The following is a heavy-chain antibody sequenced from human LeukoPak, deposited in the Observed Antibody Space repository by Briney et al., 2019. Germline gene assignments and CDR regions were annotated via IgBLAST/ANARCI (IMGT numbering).Heavy chain of an antibody. Sequence: PGRSLRLSCAASGFTFSSYSMHWVRQAPGKGLGWVAVIWYDGSNKYYADSLKGRFTISRDNSKNTLYLQMNTLRAEDTAVYYCARGGSGGYYYYYMDVWGKGTTVTVSS. D-gene: IGHD6-25*01. J-gene: IGHJ6*03. CDR3: ARGGSGGYYYYYMDV. CDR2: IWYDGSNK. V-gene: IGHV3-33*01. CDR1: GFTFSSYS.